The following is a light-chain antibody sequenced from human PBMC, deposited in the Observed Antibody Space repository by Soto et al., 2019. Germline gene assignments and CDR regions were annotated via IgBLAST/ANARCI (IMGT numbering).Light chain of an antibody. CDR2: GAS. V-gene: IGKV3-20*01. J-gene: IGKJ2*01. CDR1: QTVSSSY. Sequence: EIVLTQSPGTLSLSPGERATLFCRASQTVSSSYLAWYQQKPGQAPRLLIFGASSRATGIPDRFSGSGSGTDFTLSISRLEPEDFAVYYCHQYGNSPTYTFGQGTKLEIK. CDR3: HQYGNSPTYT.